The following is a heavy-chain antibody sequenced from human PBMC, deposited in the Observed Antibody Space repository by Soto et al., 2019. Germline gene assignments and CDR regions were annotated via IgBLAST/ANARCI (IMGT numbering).Heavy chain of an antibody. Sequence: SETLSLTCTVSGDSMSISNWWNWVRQPPGKGLEWIGEAHHSGRTNYNPSLKSRVTISVDKSKNQFSLKLNSVTAADTAVYYCARSEATVLDDWGQGTLVTVSS. J-gene: IGHJ4*02. D-gene: IGHD4-17*01. V-gene: IGHV4-4*02. CDR3: ARSEATVLDD. CDR2: AHHSGRT. CDR1: GDSMSISNW.